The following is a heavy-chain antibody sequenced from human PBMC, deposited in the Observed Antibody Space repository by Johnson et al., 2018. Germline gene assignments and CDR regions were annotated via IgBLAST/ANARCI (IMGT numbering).Heavy chain of an antibody. CDR2: IWYDGSNK. V-gene: IGHV3-33*06. D-gene: IGHD4/OR15-4a*01. CDR1: GFTFSSYG. CDR3: AKEVPGYYYYYGMDV. J-gene: IGHJ6*02. Sequence: QVQLVQSGGGVVQPGRSLRLSCAASGFTFSSYGMHWVRQAPGKGLEWVAVIWYDGSNKYYADSVKGRFTISRDNSKHTLYPQMNSLKAEDTAVYYCAKEVPGYYYYYGMDVWGQGTTVTVSS.